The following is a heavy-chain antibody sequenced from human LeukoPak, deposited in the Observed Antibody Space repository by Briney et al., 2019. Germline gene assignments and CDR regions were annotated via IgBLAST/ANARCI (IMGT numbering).Heavy chain of an antibody. Sequence: GRSLRLSCAASGFTFSSYGMHWVGQAPGKGLEWVAVISYDGSNKYYADSVKGRFTISRDNSKNTLYLQMNSLRAEDTAVYYCATSQENNFDYWGRGTLVTVSS. V-gene: IGHV3-30*03. J-gene: IGHJ4*02. CDR2: ISYDGSNK. CDR3: ATSQENNFDY. CDR1: GFTFSSYG. D-gene: IGHD1/OR15-1a*01.